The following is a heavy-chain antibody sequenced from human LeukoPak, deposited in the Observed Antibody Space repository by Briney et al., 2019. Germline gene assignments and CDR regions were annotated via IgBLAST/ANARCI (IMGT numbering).Heavy chain of an antibody. CDR2: IYAGGNT. D-gene: IGHD3-10*01. V-gene: IGHV3-53*01. CDR3: ARGGLWFGELLSHDY. J-gene: IGHJ4*02. Sequence: GGSLRLSCAASGFTFSGSAIHWVRQASGKGLEWVSVIYAGGNTYYTDSVKGRFTISRDNSKNTLFLQMDSLRAEDTAVYYCARGGLWFGELLSHDYWGQGTLVTVSS. CDR1: GFTFSGSA.